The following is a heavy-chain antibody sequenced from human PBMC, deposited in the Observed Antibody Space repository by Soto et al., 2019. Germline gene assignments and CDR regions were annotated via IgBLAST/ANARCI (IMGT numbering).Heavy chain of an antibody. CDR2: VTGGGGEK. J-gene: IGHJ4*02. CDR1: GFTFSNYA. V-gene: IGHV3-23*01. D-gene: IGHD6-13*01. Sequence: GGSLRLSCAASGFTFSNYAMSWVRQAPGKGLEWFSAVTGGGGEKYYADSVKGRFTISRDNSDNTLYLQMNSLRAEDTAVYYCAKGSAGSRPYYFDYWGQGTLVTVSS. CDR3: AKGSAGSRPYYFDY.